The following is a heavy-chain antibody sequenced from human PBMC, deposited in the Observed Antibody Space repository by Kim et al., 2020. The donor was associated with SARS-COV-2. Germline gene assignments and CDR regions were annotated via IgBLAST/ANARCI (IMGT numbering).Heavy chain of an antibody. J-gene: IGHJ6*03. CDR3: AKVSAGDLRYYYYYRDV. Sequence: GGSLRLSCAASGFTFSSYAMSWVRQAPGKGLEWVSAISGSGGSTYYADSVKGRFTISRDNSKNTLYLQMNSLRAEDTAVYYCAKVSAGDLRYYYYYRDVRAKEPSVTVPS. CDR2: ISGSGGST. D-gene: IGHD3-10*01. V-gene: IGHV3-23*01. CDR1: GFTFSSYA.